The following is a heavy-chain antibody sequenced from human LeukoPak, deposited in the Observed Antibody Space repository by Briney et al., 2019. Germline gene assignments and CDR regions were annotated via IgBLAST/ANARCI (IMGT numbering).Heavy chain of an antibody. CDR1: GGSFSGYY. Sequence: ASETLSLTCAVYGGSFSGYYWSWIRQPPGKGLEWIGEINHSGSTNYNPSLKSRVTISVDTSKNQFSLKLSSVTAADTAVYYCARNGDDRSDYYYFVYWGQGTLVTVSS. CDR2: INHSGST. J-gene: IGHJ4*02. D-gene: IGHD3-22*01. CDR3: ARNGDDRSDYYYFVY. V-gene: IGHV4-34*01.